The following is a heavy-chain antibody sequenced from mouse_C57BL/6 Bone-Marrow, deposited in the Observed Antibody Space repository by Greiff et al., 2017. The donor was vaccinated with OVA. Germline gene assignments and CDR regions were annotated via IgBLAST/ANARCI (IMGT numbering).Heavy chain of an antibody. D-gene: IGHD4-1*01. CDR2: IYPGDGDT. CDR3: ASNWDYFDY. V-gene: IGHV1-82*01. CDR1: GYAFSSSC. J-gene: IGHJ2*01. Sequence: VQLQQSGPELVKPGASVKISCKASGYAFSSSCMNWVKQRPGKGLEWIGRIYPGDGDTNYNGKFKGKATLTADKSSSTAYMQLSSLTSEDSAVYFCASNWDYFDYWGQGTTLTVSS.